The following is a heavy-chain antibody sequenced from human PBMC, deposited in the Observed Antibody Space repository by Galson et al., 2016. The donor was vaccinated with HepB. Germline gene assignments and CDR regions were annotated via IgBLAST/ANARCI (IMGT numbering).Heavy chain of an antibody. CDR3: AKDHTGSTVGWSDGMDV. CDR1: GFTVSNNY. Sequence: SLRLSCAASGFTVSNNYMRWVRQAPGKGLEWVSLIYSGGSTYYADSVKGRFTITRDTSKNTLFLQLSSLRVEDTAVYYCAKDHTGSTVGWSDGMDVWGQGTRVTVSS. D-gene: IGHD1-7*01. V-gene: IGHV3-53*01. J-gene: IGHJ6*02. CDR2: IYSGGST.